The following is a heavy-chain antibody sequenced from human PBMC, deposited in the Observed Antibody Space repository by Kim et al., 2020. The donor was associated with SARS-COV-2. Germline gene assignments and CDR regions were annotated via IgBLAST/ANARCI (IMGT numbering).Heavy chain of an antibody. V-gene: IGHV3-30*18. D-gene: IGHD6-25*01. Sequence: GGSLRLSCAASGFTFSSYGMHWVRQAPGKGLEWVAVISYDGSNKYYADSVKGRFTISRDNSKNTLYLQMNSLRAEDTAVYYCVKDHSGSDAFDIWGQGTMVTVSS. CDR1: GFTFSSYG. CDR3: VKDHSGSDAFDI. J-gene: IGHJ3*02. CDR2: ISYDGSNK.